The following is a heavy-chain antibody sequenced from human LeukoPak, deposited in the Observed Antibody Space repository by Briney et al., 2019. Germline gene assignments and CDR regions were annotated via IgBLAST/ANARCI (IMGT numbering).Heavy chain of an antibody. CDR3: ARGADRRNYFDY. J-gene: IGHJ4*02. D-gene: IGHD1-14*01. Sequence: PGGSLRLSCAASGFTVSSSFMSWVRRAPGRGLEWVSVIYSGGSTYYADSVKGRFTISRDNSKNTVSLQMNSLRAEDTAVYYCARGADRRNYFDYWGQGTLVTVSS. CDR2: IYSGGST. V-gene: IGHV3-53*01. CDR1: GFTVSSSF.